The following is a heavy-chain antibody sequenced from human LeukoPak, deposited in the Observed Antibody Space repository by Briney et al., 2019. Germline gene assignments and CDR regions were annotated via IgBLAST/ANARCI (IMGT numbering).Heavy chain of an antibody. Sequence: GESLKISCKGSGYSFASYWITWVRQMPGKGLQWMGRIDPSDSYTNYSPSFQGHVTISADKSISPAYLQWSSLKASDTAMYYCASERYCSSTSCYFDYWGQGTLVTVSS. D-gene: IGHD2-2*01. CDR3: ASERYCSSTSCYFDY. CDR1: GYSFASYW. J-gene: IGHJ4*02. V-gene: IGHV5-10-1*01. CDR2: IDPSDSYT.